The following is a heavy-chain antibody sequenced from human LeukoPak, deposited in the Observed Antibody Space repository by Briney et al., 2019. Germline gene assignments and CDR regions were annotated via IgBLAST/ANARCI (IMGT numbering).Heavy chain of an antibody. J-gene: IGHJ4*02. CDR3: AIWTSGNY. Sequence: GGSLRLSCAASGFTFSSYGMHWVRQAPGEGLEWVANMDPTGSQKRYVDSVRGRFTISKDNPGASLYLDMHSLRAEDTAIYYCAIWTSGNYWGQGTLVTVSS. CDR1: GFTFSSYG. V-gene: IGHV3-7*01. D-gene: IGHD1-1*01. CDR2: MDPTGSQK.